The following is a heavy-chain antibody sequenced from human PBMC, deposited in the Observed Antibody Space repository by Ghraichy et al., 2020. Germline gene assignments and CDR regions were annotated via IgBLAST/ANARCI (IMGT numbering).Heavy chain of an antibody. CDR1: GFTFVSYG. CDR2: ITYDVNSK. CDR3: AKDDRYLTGNTEGSFDS. V-gene: IGHV3-30*18. J-gene: IGHJ4*02. Sequence: GGSLRLSCAASGFTFVSYGMHWVRQAPGKGLEWVALITYDVNSKSYADSVEGRFTISRDNSKNTLFLQMDSLRTEDTAVYYCAKDDRYLTGNTEGSFDSWGQGTRVTVSS. D-gene: IGHD1-7*01.